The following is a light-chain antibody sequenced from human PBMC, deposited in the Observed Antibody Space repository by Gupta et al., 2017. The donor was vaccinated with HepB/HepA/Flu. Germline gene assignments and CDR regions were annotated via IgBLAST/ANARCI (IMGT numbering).Light chain of an antibody. CDR3: QQYDDCPRT. CDR1: QGVGTN. V-gene: IGKV3-15*01. J-gene: IGKJ4*01. CDR2: RVS. Sequence: EIVMTQSPNTVSVSPGERVTLSCRASQGVGTNFAWYQQKPGQAPRLLIYRVSTRATGVPARISGSGSETEFTLTINSLQSDDVAIYYCQQYDDCPRTFGGGTTVEIK.